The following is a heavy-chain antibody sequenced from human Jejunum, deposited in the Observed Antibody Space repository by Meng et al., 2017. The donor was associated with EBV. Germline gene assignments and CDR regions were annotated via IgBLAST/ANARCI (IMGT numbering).Heavy chain of an antibody. CDR2: IYWDDDK. J-gene: IGHJ4*02. CDR1: GFSLSTSGVG. CDR3: AHRLRSGSPWAWGYFDY. D-gene: IGHD3-10*01. Sequence: QIPLKESGPTLVTPTQTLTLTCTFFGFSLSTSGVGVGWIRQPPGKALEWLALIYWDDDKRYSPYLKNRLTITKDTSKNQVVLTMTNMDPVDTATYYCAHRLRSGSPWAWGYFDYWGQGTLVTVSS. V-gene: IGHV2-5*02.